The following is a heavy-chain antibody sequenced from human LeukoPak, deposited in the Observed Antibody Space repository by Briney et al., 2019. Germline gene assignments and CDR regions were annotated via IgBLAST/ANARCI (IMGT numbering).Heavy chain of an antibody. CDR3: ATYGSGSYPFDY. CDR1: GFTFSSYG. Sequence: GGSLRLSCAASGFTFSSYGMHWVRQAPGKGLEWVAVIWYDGSNKYYADSVKGRFTISRDNSKNTLYLQMNSLRAEDTAVYYCATYGSGSYPFDYWGQETLVTVSS. J-gene: IGHJ4*02. D-gene: IGHD3-10*01. V-gene: IGHV3-33*01. CDR2: IWYDGSNK.